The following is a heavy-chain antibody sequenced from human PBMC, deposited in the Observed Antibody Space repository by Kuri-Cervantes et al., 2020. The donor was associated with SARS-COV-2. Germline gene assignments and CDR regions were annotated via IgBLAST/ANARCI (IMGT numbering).Heavy chain of an antibody. CDR2: IYYSGST. Sequence: ESLKISCTVSGGSISSYYWSWIRQPPGKGLEWIGYIYYSGSTNYNPSLKSRVTISVDRSKNQFSLKVSSVSAADTAVYYCARVSGDSRFSYYMDVWGTGTTVTVSS. CDR1: GGSISSYY. J-gene: IGHJ6*03. V-gene: IGHV4-59*12. CDR3: ARVSGDSRFSYYMDV. D-gene: IGHD7-27*01.